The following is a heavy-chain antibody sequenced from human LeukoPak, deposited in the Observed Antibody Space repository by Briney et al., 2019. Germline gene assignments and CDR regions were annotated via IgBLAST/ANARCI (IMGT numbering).Heavy chain of an antibody. V-gene: IGHV3-7*03. J-gene: IGHJ5*02. CDR2: IKQDGTEK. D-gene: IGHD6-19*01. CDR1: GFTFSNYW. CDR3: ARGMTVAANWFDP. Sequence: QPGGSLRLSCAASGFTFSNYWMNWVRQAPGNRLEAVANIKQDGTEKYYVDSVKGRFTISRDNAENSLNLQMNSLRAEDTAVYYCARGMTVAANWFDPWGQGTLVTVSS.